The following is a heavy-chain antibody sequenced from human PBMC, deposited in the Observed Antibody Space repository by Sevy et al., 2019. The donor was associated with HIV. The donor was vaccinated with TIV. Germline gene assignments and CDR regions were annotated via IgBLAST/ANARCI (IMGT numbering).Heavy chain of an antibody. J-gene: IGHJ4*02. V-gene: IGHV4-34*01. Sequence: SETLSLTCAVYGGSFSGYYWSWIRQPPGKGLEWIGEINHSGSTNYNPSLKSRVTISVDTSKNQFSLKLSSVTAADMAVYYCARGGGSSRIFDYWGQGTLVTVSS. D-gene: IGHD6-13*01. CDR1: GGSFSGYY. CDR3: ARGGGSSRIFDY. CDR2: INHSGST.